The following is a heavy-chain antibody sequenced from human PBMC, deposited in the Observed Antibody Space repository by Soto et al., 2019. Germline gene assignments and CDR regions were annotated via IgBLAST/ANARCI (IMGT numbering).Heavy chain of an antibody. CDR3: AREVFPEQGYSNYFFDN. CDR1: GATFSRYS. D-gene: IGHD4-4*01. V-gene: IGHV1-69*04. CDR2: IIPILDIA. J-gene: IGHJ4*02. Sequence: SVKVSCKASGATFSRYSFTWVRQAPGQGLEWMGRIIPILDIANYAQNFQGRVTFTADESTSTAYMELASLISEDTAVYYCAREVFPEQGYSNYFFDNWAKGTLVTVSS.